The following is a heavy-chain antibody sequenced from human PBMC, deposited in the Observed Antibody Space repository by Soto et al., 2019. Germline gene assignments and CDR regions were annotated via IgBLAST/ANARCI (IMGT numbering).Heavy chain of an antibody. CDR1: GGSISSGGYY. D-gene: IGHD2-15*01. Sequence: QVQLQESGPGLVKPSQTLSLTCTVSGGSISSGGYYWSWIRQHPGKGLEWIGYIYYSGSTYYNPSIKSRVTISVDTSKNQFSLKLSSVTAADTAVYDCARDGLGYCSGGSCYGEIYYYYGMDVWGQGTTVTVSS. J-gene: IGHJ6*02. V-gene: IGHV4-31*03. CDR2: IYYSGST. CDR3: ARDGLGYCSGGSCYGEIYYYYGMDV.